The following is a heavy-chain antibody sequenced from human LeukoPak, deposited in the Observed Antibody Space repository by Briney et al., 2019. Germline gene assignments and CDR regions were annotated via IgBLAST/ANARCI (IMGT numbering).Heavy chain of an antibody. V-gene: IGHV3-7*01. Sequence: GGSLRLSCAASGFTFSSYWMNWARQAPGKGLEWVASINHNGNVNYYVDSVKGRFTISRDNAKNSLYLQMNSLRDEYTAVYYCAREPMVRGVIPPDYWGQGTLVTVSS. D-gene: IGHD3-10*01. J-gene: IGHJ4*02. CDR3: AREPMVRGVIPPDY. CDR2: INHNGNVN. CDR1: GFTFSSYW.